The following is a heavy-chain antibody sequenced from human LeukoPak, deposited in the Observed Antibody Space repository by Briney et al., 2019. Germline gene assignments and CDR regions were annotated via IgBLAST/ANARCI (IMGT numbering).Heavy chain of an antibody. CDR1: VYTFTGYY. Sequence: SSVNVSCKSSVYTFTGYYMHWVRQAPGQGLEWMGLINPNSGGTNYAQKFKGRVTMTRDTSISTAYMGLSRLRSDDTAVYYCASGDFDYWGQGTLVTVS. CDR2: INPNSGGT. CDR3: ASGDFDY. D-gene: IGHD3-16*01. J-gene: IGHJ4*02. V-gene: IGHV1-2*02.